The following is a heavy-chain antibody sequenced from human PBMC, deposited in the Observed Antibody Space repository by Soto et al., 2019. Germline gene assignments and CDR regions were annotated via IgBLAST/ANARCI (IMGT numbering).Heavy chain of an antibody. CDR2: TKKDGNEK. D-gene: IGHD5-12*01. Sequence: EVQLVESGGGLVQPGGSFKVSFPAPGFEFSANCMTWVRRVPGKGLEGVATTKKDGNEKNDGAPVRGRFSVIRDNAKNAAYLQMDRLKAEDTGVYYCARGRYNSGDYPKFFDYWGQGAWVTVSS. J-gene: IGHJ4*02. CDR1: GFEFSANC. CDR3: ARGRYNSGDYPKFFDY. V-gene: IGHV3-7*01.